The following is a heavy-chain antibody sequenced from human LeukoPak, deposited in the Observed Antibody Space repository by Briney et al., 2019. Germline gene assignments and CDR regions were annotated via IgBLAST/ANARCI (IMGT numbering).Heavy chain of an antibody. CDR3: ARGNWNYASFWFDP. J-gene: IGHJ5*02. CDR1: GGSISSYY. CDR2: ISYSGST. D-gene: IGHD1-7*01. Sequence: SETLSLTCTVSGGSISSYYWSWIRQPPGKGLEWIGYISYSGSTNYNPSLKSRVSISVETSKNQFSLKLSSVTAADAAVYYCARGNWNYASFWFDPWGQGTLVTVSS. V-gene: IGHV4-59*01.